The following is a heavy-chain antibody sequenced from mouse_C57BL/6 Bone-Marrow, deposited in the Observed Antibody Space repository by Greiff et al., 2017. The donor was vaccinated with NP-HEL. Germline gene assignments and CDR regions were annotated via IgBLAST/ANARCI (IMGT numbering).Heavy chain of an antibody. CDR1: GYTFTDYY. Sequence: VQLQQSGPELVKPGASVKISCKASGYTFTDYYMNWVKQSHGKSLEWIGDINPNNGGTSYNQKFKGKATLTVDKSSSTAYMELRSLTSEDSAVYYCAGHYYGRPAWFAYWGQGTLVTVSA. D-gene: IGHD1-1*01. J-gene: IGHJ3*01. V-gene: IGHV1-26*01. CDR3: AGHYYGRPAWFAY. CDR2: INPNNGGT.